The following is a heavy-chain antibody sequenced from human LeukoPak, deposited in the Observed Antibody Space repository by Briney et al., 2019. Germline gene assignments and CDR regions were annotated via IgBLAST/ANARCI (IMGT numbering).Heavy chain of an antibody. CDR3: AKGFRVAAVLLDY. CDR1: GFTFSSYG. D-gene: IGHD2-15*01. J-gene: IGHJ4*02. Sequence: GALRLSCAASGFTFSSYGMHWVRQAPGKGLEWVAVISYDGSNKYYAVSVKGRFTISRDNSKNTLYLQMNSLRAEDTAVYYCAKGFRVAAVLLDYWGQGTLVTVSS. CDR2: ISYDGSNK. V-gene: IGHV3-30*18.